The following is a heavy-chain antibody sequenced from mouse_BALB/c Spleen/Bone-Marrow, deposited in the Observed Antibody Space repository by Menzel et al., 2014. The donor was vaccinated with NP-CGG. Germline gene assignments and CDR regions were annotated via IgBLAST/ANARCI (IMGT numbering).Heavy chain of an antibody. CDR2: IYPGDGDT. V-gene: IGHV1-80*01. CDR3: AFGNYDFDY. Sequence: QVQLQQSGAELVRPGSSVKISCKASGYAFSSYWMNWVKQRPGQGHEWIGQIYPGDGDTNYSGKFKGKATLTADESSSTAYMQLSSLTSEDSAVYFCAFGNYDFDYWGQGTTLTVSS. D-gene: IGHD2-1*01. J-gene: IGHJ2*01. CDR1: GYAFSSYW.